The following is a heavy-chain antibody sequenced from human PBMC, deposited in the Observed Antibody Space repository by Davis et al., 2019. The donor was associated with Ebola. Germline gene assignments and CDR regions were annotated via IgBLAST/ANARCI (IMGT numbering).Heavy chain of an antibody. D-gene: IGHD3-9*01. CDR1: GYTFTSYA. CDR3: ARGPTGHIDY. J-gene: IGHJ4*02. CDR2: INTNTGNP. V-gene: IGHV7-4-1*02. Sequence: AASVKVSCKASGYTFTSYAMNWVRQAPGQGLEWMGWINTNTGNPTYAQGFTGRFVFSLDTSVSTAYLQISSLEADDTAVYYCARGPTGHIDYWGQGTLVTVSS.